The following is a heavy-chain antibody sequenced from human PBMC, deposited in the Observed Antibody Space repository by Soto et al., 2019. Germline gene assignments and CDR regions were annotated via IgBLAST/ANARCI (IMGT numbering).Heavy chain of an antibody. CDR3: ASGPMVRGVLTNYYYYGMDV. J-gene: IGHJ6*02. V-gene: IGHV4-34*01. Sequence: LSETLSLTCAVYGGSFSGYYWSWIRQPPGKGLEWIGEINHSGSTNYNPSLKSRVTISVDTSKNQFSLKLSSVTAADTAVYYCASGPMVRGVLTNYYYYGMDVWGQGTTVTVSS. D-gene: IGHD3-10*01. CDR1: GGSFSGYY. CDR2: INHSGST.